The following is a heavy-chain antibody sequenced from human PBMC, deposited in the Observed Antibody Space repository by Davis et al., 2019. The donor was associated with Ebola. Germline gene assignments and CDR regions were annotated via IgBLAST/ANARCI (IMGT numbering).Heavy chain of an antibody. J-gene: IGHJ1*01. Sequence: HSQTLSLTCAISGDSVSSNSAAWNWIRQSPSRGLEWLGRTYYRSKWYNDYAVSVKSRITINPDTSKNQFSLQLNSVTPEDTAVYYCARETYQRITMIVVVTPPLAYFQHWGQGTLVTVSS. CDR2: TYYRSKWYN. CDR1: GDSVSSNSAA. CDR3: ARETYQRITMIVVVTPPLAYFQH. V-gene: IGHV6-1*01. D-gene: IGHD3-22*01.